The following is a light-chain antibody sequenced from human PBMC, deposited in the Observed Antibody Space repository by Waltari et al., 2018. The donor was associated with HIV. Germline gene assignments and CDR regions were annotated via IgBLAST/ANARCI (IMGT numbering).Light chain of an antibody. CDR3: QQYGSSPRG. CDR1: QSVSSNY. V-gene: IGKV3-20*01. CDR2: GAS. Sequence: EIVLTQSPGTLSLSPGERATLSCRASQSVSSNYLAWYRQNPGQAPSLLIYGASSRATGIPDRFSGSGSGTDFTLTISRLEPEDFAVYYCQQYGSSPRGFGGGTKVEIK. J-gene: IGKJ4*01.